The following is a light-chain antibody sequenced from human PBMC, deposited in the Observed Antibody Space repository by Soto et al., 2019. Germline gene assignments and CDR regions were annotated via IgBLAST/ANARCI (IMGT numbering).Light chain of an antibody. CDR2: QVT. V-gene: IGLV2-23*02. J-gene: IGLJ1*01. Sequence: QSVLTQPASVSGSPGQSITISCTGTSSEFDNYNLVSWYQQYPGKAPKVIIYQVTKRPSGVSARFSGSKSDDTASLTISGLQAEDEADYYCCSHAGPSPSYVFGTGTKVTVL. CDR1: SSEFDNYNL. CDR3: CSHAGPSPSYV.